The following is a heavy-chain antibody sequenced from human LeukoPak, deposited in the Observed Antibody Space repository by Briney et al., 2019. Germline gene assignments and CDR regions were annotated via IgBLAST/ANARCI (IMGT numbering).Heavy chain of an antibody. CDR3: ARDSSSWYGAFDI. D-gene: IGHD6-13*01. CDR1: GGSFSGYY. CDR2: INHSGST. Sequence: SETLSLTCAVYGGSFSGYYWSWICQPPGKGLEWIGEINHSGSTNYNPSLKSRVTISVDTSKNQFSLKLSSVTAADTAVYYCARDSSSWYGAFDIWGQGTMVTVSS. J-gene: IGHJ3*02. V-gene: IGHV4-34*01.